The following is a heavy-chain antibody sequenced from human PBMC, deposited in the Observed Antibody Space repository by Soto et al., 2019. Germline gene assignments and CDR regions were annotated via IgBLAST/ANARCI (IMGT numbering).Heavy chain of an antibody. J-gene: IGHJ4*01. CDR2: INVDASKK. V-gene: IGHV3-7*03. D-gene: IGHD3-10*01. CDR1: GFTFGHYW. CDR3: ARDSAYGSWNSVYHHLDY. Sequence: PVGSLRLSCAASGFTFGHYWMSWVRQAPGKGLEWVATINVDASKKKYVDSVKGRFTMSRDNAKNSLYLQMDSLRAEDTAVYYCARDSAYGSWNSVYHHLDYWGHGTLVTVSS.